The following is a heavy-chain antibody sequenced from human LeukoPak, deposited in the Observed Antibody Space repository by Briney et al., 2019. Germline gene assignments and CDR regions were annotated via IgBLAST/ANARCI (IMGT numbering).Heavy chain of an antibody. CDR3: ARTRPVVPFDY. CDR2: IYSGGST. CDR1: GFTVSTNY. V-gene: IGHV3-53*01. Sequence: PGGSLRLSCAASGFTVSTNYMSWVRQAPGKGLEWVSVIYSGGSTYYADSVKGRFTISRDNAKNSVYLQMNSLRAEDTAVYYCARTRPVVPFDYWGQGTLVTVSS. J-gene: IGHJ4*02. D-gene: IGHD4-23*01.